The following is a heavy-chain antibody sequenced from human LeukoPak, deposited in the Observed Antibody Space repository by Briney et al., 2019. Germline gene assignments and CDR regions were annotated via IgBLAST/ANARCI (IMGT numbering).Heavy chain of an antibody. D-gene: IGHD2-2*02. J-gene: IGHJ5*02. V-gene: IGHV4-4*07. Sequence: SETLSLTCTVSGGSISSYYWSWIRQPAGKGLEWIGRIYTSGSTNYNPSLKSRVTMSVDTPKNQFSLKLSSVTAADTAVYYCARDDVYCSSTSCYNNWFDPWGQGTLVTVSS. CDR3: ARDDVYCSSTSCYNNWFDP. CDR1: GGSISSYY. CDR2: IYTSGST.